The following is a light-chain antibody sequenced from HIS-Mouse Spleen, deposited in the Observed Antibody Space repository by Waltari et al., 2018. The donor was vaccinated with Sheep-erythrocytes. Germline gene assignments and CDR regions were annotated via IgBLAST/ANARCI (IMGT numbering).Light chain of an antibody. CDR1: QSLLHSNGYNY. CDR3: MQALQTPPT. V-gene: IGKV2-28*01. CDR2: LGS. Sequence: DIVMTQSPLSLPVTPGEPASISCRSSQSLLHSNGYNYLDWYLQKPGQSPQLLIYLGSTLASGVPDRFSGSGSGTDFTLKISRVEAEDVGVYYCMQALQTPPTFGQGTKVEIK. J-gene: IGKJ1*01.